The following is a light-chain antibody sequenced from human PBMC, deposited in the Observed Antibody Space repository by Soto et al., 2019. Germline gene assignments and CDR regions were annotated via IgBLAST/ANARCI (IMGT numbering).Light chain of an antibody. Sequence: EIVLTQSPCTLSRSPGERATISWRASQSVNINLAWYQQKPGQAPRLLIYDASNRATGIPARFSGSGSGTDFTLTISSLEPEDFAVYYCQQRSNWPPITFGQGTRLEIK. CDR1: QSVNIN. CDR3: QQRSNWPPIT. J-gene: IGKJ5*01. CDR2: DAS. V-gene: IGKV3-11*01.